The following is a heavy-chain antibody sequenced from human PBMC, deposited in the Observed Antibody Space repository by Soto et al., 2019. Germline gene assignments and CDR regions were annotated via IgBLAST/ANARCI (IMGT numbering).Heavy chain of an antibody. CDR1: GGSVSSGSYY. D-gene: IGHD3-3*01. CDR2: IYYSGST. J-gene: IGHJ6*02. Sequence: SETLSLTCTVSGGSVSSGSYYWSWIRQPPGKGLEWIGYIYYSGSTNYNPSLKSRVTISVDTSKNQFSLKLSSVTAADTAMYYCARVLVRAEWSNGGYYYYYGMDVWGQGTTVTVSS. V-gene: IGHV4-61*01. CDR3: ARVLVRAEWSNGGYYYYYGMDV.